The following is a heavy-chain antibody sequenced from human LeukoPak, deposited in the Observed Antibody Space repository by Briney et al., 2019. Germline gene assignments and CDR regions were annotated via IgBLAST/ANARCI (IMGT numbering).Heavy chain of an antibody. D-gene: IGHD6-13*01. J-gene: IGHJ4*02. CDR1: GFIFNMYS. Sequence: PGGSLRLSCAASGFIFNMYSMTWVRQAPGKGLEWVATITGSGTAHYADSLRGRFTISRDNPKNTLYLQMNSLRAEDTAMYYCARDLTIAAANYYFDNWGQGTLVTVSS. CDR2: ITGSGTA. V-gene: IGHV3-23*01. CDR3: ARDLTIAAANYYFDN.